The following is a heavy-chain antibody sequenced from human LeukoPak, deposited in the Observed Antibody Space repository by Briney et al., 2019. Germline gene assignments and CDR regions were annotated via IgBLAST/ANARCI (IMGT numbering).Heavy chain of an antibody. CDR3: ARGPYYDFWSGYYHYYYGMDV. J-gene: IGHJ6*02. CDR1: GFTVSSNY. V-gene: IGHV3-53*01. CDR2: IYSGGST. D-gene: IGHD3-3*01. Sequence: GGSLRLSCAASGFTVSSNYMSWVRQAPGKGLEWVSVIYSGGSTYYADSVKGRFTISRDNSKNTLYLQMNSLRAEDTAVYYCARGPYYDFWSGYYHYYYGMDVWGQGTTVTVSS.